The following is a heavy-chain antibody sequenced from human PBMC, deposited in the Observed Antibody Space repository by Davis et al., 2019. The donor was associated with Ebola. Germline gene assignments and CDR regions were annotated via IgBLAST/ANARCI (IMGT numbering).Heavy chain of an antibody. V-gene: IGHV3-30*03. D-gene: IGHD4-17*01. Sequence: PGGSLRLSCAASGFTFSSYGMHWVRQAPGKGLEWVAVISYDGSNKYYADSVKGRFTISRDNSKNTLYLQMNSLRAEDTAVYYCAHGDAPFDYWGQGTLVTVSS. CDR2: ISYDGSNK. CDR1: GFTFSSYG. CDR3: AHGDAPFDY. J-gene: IGHJ4*02.